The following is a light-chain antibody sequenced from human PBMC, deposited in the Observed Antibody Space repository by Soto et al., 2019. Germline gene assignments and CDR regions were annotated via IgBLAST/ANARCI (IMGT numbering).Light chain of an antibody. Sequence: EIVLTPSPTTLTLSPGARATLCCRARQSVSSYLAWYQQKPGTAPRLLXYDASNRATGIPARFSGSGSGTDFTLTISSLEPEDYAVYYCQQRSNWPPEPTFGGGAKVDIK. J-gene: IGKJ4*01. CDR2: DAS. CDR3: QQRSNWPPEPT. V-gene: IGKV3-11*01. CDR1: QSVSSY.